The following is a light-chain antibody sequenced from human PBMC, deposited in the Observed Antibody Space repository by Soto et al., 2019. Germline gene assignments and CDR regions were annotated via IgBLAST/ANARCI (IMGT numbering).Light chain of an antibody. V-gene: IGLV2-14*01. J-gene: IGLJ1*01. CDR1: SSDIGGYNY. CDR2: EVS. CDR3: SSYTTSSTIV. Sequence: QSALTQPASVSASPGQSITISCTGSSSDIGGYNYVSWYQQHPDKAPKLMIYEVSNRPSGVSDRFSGSKSGNTASLTIAGLRPEDESDYYCSSYTTSSTIVFGTGTKVTVL.